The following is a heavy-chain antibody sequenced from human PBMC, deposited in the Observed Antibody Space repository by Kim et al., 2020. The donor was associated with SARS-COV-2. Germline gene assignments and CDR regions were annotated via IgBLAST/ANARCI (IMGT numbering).Heavy chain of an antibody. Sequence: GGSLRLSCAASGFTFSSYGMDWVRQAPGKGLELVAVIWYDGSNKYYADSVQDRFTISRANSKNTLYLQMNSLRAEDTAVYYCAREVTTSWGYYNGMDVWGKGPTVTVSS. V-gene: IGHV3-33*01. CDR3: AREVTTSWGYYNGMDV. CDR2: IWYDGSNK. CDR1: GFTFSSYG. D-gene: IGHD4-17*01. J-gene: IGHJ6*04.